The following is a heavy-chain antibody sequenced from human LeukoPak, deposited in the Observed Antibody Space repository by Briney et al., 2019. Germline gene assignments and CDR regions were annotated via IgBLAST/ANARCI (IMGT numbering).Heavy chain of an antibody. J-gene: IGHJ4*02. V-gene: IGHV1-2*02. D-gene: IGHD1-26*01. Sequence: ASVKVSCKASGYTFTGYYIHWVRQAPGQGLEWMGWINPNSDGTDYAQKFQGRVTMTSDASVNTAYMELSRLTSDDTAMYYCARGETWWEQRRYFDFWGQGTLATVSS. CDR3: ARGETWWEQRRYFDF. CDR2: INPNSDGT. CDR1: GYTFTGYY.